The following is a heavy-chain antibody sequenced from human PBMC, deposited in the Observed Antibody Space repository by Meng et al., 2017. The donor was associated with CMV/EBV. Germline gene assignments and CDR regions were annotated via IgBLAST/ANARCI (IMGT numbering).Heavy chain of an antibody. CDR1: GYTFTNYY. CDR2: INPSGGSA. Sequence: ASVKVSCKASGYTFTNYYMHWVRQAPGQGLEWMGIINPSGGSASYAQKFQGRVTMTRDTSTSTVYMELSSLRSEDTAVYYCARVFIGYFDYWGQGTLVTVSS. V-gene: IGHV1-46*01. CDR3: ARVFIGYFDY. J-gene: IGHJ4*02.